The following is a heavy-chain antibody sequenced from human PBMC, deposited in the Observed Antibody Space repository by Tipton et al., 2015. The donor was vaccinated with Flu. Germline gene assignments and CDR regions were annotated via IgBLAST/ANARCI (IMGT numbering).Heavy chain of an antibody. Sequence: SLRLSCAASGFTFSKSALSWVRQAPGKGLEWVSAFGGNGGTYYADSVKGRFTISRDNSKNTLYLQMNSLRAEDTAVYYCAKEGWWELSSPHFDYWGQGTLVTVSS. V-gene: IGHV3-23*01. CDR2: FGGNGGT. CDR3: AKEGWWELSSPHFDY. D-gene: IGHD1-26*01. CDR1: GFTFSKSA. J-gene: IGHJ4*02.